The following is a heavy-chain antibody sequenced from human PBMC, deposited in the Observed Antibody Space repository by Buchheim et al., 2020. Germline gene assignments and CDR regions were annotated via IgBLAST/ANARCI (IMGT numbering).Heavy chain of an antibody. CDR2: ISSSGSTI. D-gene: IGHD3-22*01. CDR1: GFTFSDYY. V-gene: IGHV3-11*01. CDR3: ARDASFRYYYDSSGYGEVYFDY. J-gene: IGHJ4*02. Sequence: QVQLVESGGGLVKPGGSLRLPCAASGFTFSDYYMSWIRQAPGKGLEWVSYISSSGSTIYYADSVKARSTIPRANAKNSLYLQMNSLRAEDTAVYYCARDASFRYYYDSSGYGEVYFDYWGQGTL.